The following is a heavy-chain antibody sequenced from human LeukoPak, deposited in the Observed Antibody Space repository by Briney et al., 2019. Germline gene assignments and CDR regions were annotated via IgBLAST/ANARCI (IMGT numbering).Heavy chain of an antibody. CDR1: GGSISSYY. D-gene: IGHD6-19*01. CDR2: VYYSGST. J-gene: IGHJ3*02. Sequence: PSETLSLTCTVSGGSISSYYWSWIRQPPGKGLEWIGYVYYSGSTNYNPSLKSRVTISVDTSKNQFSLKLSSVTAADTAVYYCARGVSSAWYLYAFDIWGQGTMVTVSS. V-gene: IGHV4-59*01. CDR3: ARGVSSAWYLYAFDI.